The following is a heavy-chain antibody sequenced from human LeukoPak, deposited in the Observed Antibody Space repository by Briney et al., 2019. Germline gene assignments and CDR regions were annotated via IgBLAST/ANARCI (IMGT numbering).Heavy chain of an antibody. J-gene: IGHJ4*02. CDR3: ARGGRSSWSGHNYDY. Sequence: SVKVSCKASGGTFSSYAISWVRQAPGQGLEWMGGIIPIFGTANYAQKFQGRVTITADESTSTAYMELRSLRSDDTAVYYCARGGRSSWSGHNYDYWGQGTLVTVSS. CDR2: IIPIFGTA. D-gene: IGHD6-13*01. V-gene: IGHV1-69*13. CDR1: GGTFSSYA.